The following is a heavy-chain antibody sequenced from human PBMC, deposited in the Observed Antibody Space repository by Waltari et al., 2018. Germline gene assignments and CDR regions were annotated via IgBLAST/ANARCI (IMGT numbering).Heavy chain of an antibody. CDR3: ARHSDSYYYMDV. V-gene: IGHV3-48*04. CDR1: GFPFSSYS. Sequence: EVQLVESGGGLVQPGGSLRLSCAASGFPFSSYSMNWVRQAPGKGLEWVSYISSSSSTIYYADSVKGRFTISRDNAKNSLYLQMNSLRAEDTAVYYCARHSDSYYYMDVWGKGTTVTVSS. CDR2: ISSSSSTI. D-gene: IGHD3-10*01. J-gene: IGHJ6*03.